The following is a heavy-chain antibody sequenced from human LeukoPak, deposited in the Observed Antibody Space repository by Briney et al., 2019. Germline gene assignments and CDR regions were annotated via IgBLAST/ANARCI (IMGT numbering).Heavy chain of an antibody. D-gene: IGHD6-6*01. Sequence: ASVKVSCKASGYTFTSYDINWVRQATGQGLEWMGWMNPNSGNTGYAQKFQGRVTMTSNTSTSTAFMELSSLRSEDTAVYYCARGVPYSSSSPPRYWGQGTLVTVSS. J-gene: IGHJ4*02. V-gene: IGHV1-8*01. CDR1: GYTFTSYD. CDR2: MNPNSGNT. CDR3: ARGVPYSSSSPPRY.